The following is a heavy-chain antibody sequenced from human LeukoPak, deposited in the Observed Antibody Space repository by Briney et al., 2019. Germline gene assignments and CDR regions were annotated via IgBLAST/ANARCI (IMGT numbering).Heavy chain of an antibody. CDR2: IDYSGST. J-gene: IGHJ4*02. CDR1: GGSLHNYY. CDR3: ARDRALGSGKYYFDY. V-gene: IGHV4-59*01. D-gene: IGHD3-16*01. Sequence: SETLSLTCTVSGGSLHNYYWSWIRQPPGKGLEWIGYIDYSGSTNYNPSLKSRVTISVDTSQNQFSLKLSSVTAADTAVYYCARDRALGSGKYYFDYWGQGTLITVSA.